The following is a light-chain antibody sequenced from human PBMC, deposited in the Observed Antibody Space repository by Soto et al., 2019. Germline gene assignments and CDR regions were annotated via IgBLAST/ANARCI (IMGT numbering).Light chain of an antibody. J-gene: IGKJ1*01. CDR3: QQYNGYSWT. V-gene: IGKV1-5*01. CDR1: QSISQW. CDR2: DAS. Sequence: DIQMTQSPSTLSASVRDRVAITCRASQSISQWVAWYQQKPGRAPELLIYDASKLKSGVPSRFSGSGSGTEFSLTITSLQPDDSAMYYCQQYNGYSWTFGRGTKV.